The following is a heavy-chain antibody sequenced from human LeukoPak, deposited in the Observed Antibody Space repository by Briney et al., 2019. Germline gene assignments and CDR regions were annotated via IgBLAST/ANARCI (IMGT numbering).Heavy chain of an antibody. Sequence: SETLSLTCTVSGGSISSYCWSWIRQPAGKGLEWIGRIYTSGSTNYNPSLKSRVTMSVDTSKNQFSLKLGSVTAADTAVYYCARDSSSSAKGMDVWGQGTTVTVSS. CDR3: ARDSSSSAKGMDV. V-gene: IGHV4-4*07. CDR2: IYTSGST. J-gene: IGHJ6*02. CDR1: GGSISSYC. D-gene: IGHD6-6*01.